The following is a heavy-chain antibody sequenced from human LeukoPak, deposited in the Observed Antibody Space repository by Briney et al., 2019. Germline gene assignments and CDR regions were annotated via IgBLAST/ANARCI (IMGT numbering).Heavy chain of an antibody. D-gene: IGHD1-1*01. V-gene: IGHV3-49*03. J-gene: IGHJ4*02. CDR1: GFTFSDYY. Sequence: GGSLRLSCAASGFTFSDYYMSWIRQAPGKGLEWVGFIRSKAYGGTTEYAASVKGRFTISRDDSKSIAYLQMNSLKTEDTAVYYCTRGLRLERSFDYWGQGTLVTVSS. CDR2: IRSKAYGGTT. CDR3: TRGLRLERSFDY.